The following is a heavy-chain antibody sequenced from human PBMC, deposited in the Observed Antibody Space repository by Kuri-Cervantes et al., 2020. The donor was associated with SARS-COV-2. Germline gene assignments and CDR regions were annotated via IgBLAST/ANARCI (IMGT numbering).Heavy chain of an antibody. CDR2: IYYIVST. CDR1: GGSISSYY. D-gene: IGHD3-22*01. CDR3: VRANYYYDSSGWGCYFDY. V-gene: IGHV4-59*01. Sequence: SETLSLTCTVSGGSISSYYWSWIRQPPGKGLEWIGYIYYIVSTNYNPTVKSRVTISVDTSKNQFSLKLSSVTAADTAVYYWVRANYYYDSSGWGCYFDYWGQGTLVTVSS. J-gene: IGHJ4*02.